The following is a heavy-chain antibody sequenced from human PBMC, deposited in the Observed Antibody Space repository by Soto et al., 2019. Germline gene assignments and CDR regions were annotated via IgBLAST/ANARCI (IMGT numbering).Heavy chain of an antibody. CDR2: IYYSGST. CDR3: ARQHYDFWSGYLHFDY. CDR1: GGSISSSSYY. J-gene: IGHJ4*02. V-gene: IGHV4-39*01. Sequence: SETLSLTCTASGGSISSSSYYWGWIRQPPGKGLEWIGSIYYSGSTYYNPSLKSRVTISVDTSKNQFSLKLSSVTAADTAVYYCARQHYDFWSGYLHFDYWGQGTLVTVSS. D-gene: IGHD3-3*01.